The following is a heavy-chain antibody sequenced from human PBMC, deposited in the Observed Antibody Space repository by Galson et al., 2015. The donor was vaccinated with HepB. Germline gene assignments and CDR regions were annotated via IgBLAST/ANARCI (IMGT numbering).Heavy chain of an antibody. CDR3: ARGAGQYYYYMNV. J-gene: IGHJ6*03. V-gene: IGHV3-74*01. CDR2: INSDGSST. Sequence: SLRLSCAASGFTFSSYWMHWVRQVPGKGLVWVSRINSDGSSTTYADSVKGRFTISRDNSKNTLYLEMNSLRAEDTAVYYCARGAGQYYYYMNVWGKGTTVTVSS. CDR1: GFTFSSYW.